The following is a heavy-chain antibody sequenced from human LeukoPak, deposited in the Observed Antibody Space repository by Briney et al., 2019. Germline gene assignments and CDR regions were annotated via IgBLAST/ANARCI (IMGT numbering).Heavy chain of an antibody. D-gene: IGHD3-10*01. CDR2: LYYMRGA. Sequence: KPSETLSLTYTVSGGSISGYYWSWSRQPPGKGVEWIGNLYYMRGAWYKSSLKSRVTTSVDTSKNQFSLKLSYVTAADTAVYFCARARSTMVRGVIKGMYFDYWGQGTLVTVSS. J-gene: IGHJ4*02. V-gene: IGHV4-59*08. CDR3: ARARSTMVRGVIKGMYFDY. CDR1: GGSISGYY.